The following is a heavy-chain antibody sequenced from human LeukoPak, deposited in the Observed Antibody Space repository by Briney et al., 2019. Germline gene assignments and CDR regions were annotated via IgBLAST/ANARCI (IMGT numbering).Heavy chain of an antibody. Sequence: SETLSLTCAVSGYSISSGYYWGWIRQPPGKGLEWIGSIYHSGSTYYNPSLKSRVTISVDTSKNQFSLKLSSVTAADTAVYYCARGHYYDSSGYYYYYYYMDVWGKGTTVTVSS. D-gene: IGHD3-22*01. J-gene: IGHJ6*03. V-gene: IGHV4-38-2*01. CDR3: ARGHYYDSSGYYYYYYYMDV. CDR1: GYSISSGYY. CDR2: IYHSGST.